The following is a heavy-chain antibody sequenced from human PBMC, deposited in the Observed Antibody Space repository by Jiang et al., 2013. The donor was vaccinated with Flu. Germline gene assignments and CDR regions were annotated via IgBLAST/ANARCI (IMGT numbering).Heavy chain of an antibody. J-gene: IGHJ6*02. Sequence: FQGQVTISADKSISTAYLQWSSLKASDTAMYYCARRAGRYYYGMDVWGQGTTVTVSS. V-gene: IGHV5-51*01. D-gene: IGHD6-19*01. CDR3: ARRAGRYYYGMDV.